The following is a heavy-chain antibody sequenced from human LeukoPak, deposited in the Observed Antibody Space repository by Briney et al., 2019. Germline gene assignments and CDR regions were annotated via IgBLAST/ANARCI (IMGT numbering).Heavy chain of an antibody. D-gene: IGHD6-13*01. J-gene: IGHJ6*02. CDR2: ISGSGGST. Sequence: GGSLRLSCAASGFTFSSYAMSWARQAPGKGLEWVSAISGSGGSTYYADSVKGRFTISRDNSKNTLYLQMNSLRAEDTAVYYCAKINAASANYYYYGMDVWGQGTTVTVSS. CDR1: GFTFSSYA. CDR3: AKINAASANYYYYGMDV. V-gene: IGHV3-23*01.